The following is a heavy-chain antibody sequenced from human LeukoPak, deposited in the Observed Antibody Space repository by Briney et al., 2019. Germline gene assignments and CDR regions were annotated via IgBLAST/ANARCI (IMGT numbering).Heavy chain of an antibody. CDR1: VFTFSSYG. D-gene: IGHD3-22*01. CDR3: ARRYYYDSSGYYY. J-gene: IGHJ4*02. V-gene: IGHV3-30*03. Sequence: GGSLRLSCAASVFTFSSYGMHWVRQAPGKGLEWVAVISYDGSNKYYADSVKGRFTISRDNSKNTLYLQMNSLRAEDTAVYYCARRYYYDSSGYYYWGQGTLVTVSS. CDR2: ISYDGSNK.